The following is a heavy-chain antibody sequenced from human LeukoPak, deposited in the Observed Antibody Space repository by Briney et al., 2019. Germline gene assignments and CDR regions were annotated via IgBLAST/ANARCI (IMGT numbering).Heavy chain of an antibody. CDR3: ARQRGSGCLDY. CDR1: RFTLSNYR. CDR2: IKQDGSET. Sequence: PGGSLRLSCAASRFTLSNYRMSWVRQAPGKGLEWVANIKQDGSETYYVDSVKGRFTISRDNAKNSLSLRMNSLRAEDTAVYYCARQRGSGCLDYWGQGTLVTVSS. V-gene: IGHV3-7*02. J-gene: IGHJ4*02. D-gene: IGHD6-19*01.